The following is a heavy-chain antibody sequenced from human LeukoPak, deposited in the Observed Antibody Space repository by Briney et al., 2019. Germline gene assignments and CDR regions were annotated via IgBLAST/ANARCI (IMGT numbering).Heavy chain of an antibody. D-gene: IGHD3-22*01. V-gene: IGHV2-5*02. J-gene: IGHJ3*02. Sequence: SGPTLVKPTQTLTLTCTFSGFSLSTSGVGVGWIRQPPGKAREWLALIYWDDDKRYSPSLKSRLTITKDASKNQVVLTMTNMDPVDTATYYCAHLATPTYYYDSSGYSGAFDIWGQGTMVTVSS. CDR2: IYWDDDK. CDR1: GFSLSTSGVG. CDR3: AHLATPTYYYDSSGYSGAFDI.